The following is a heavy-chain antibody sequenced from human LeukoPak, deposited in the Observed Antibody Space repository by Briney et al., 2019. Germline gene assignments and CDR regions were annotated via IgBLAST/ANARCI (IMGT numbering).Heavy chain of an antibody. Sequence: GGSLRLSCAASGFTFSNYWMIWVRQAPGKGLEWVAVISYDGSNKYYADSVKGRFTISRDNSKNTLYLQMNSLRAEDTAVYYCARDRYGSGSYFPLDYWGQGTLVTVSS. CDR2: ISYDGSNK. CDR3: ARDRYGSGSYFPLDY. V-gene: IGHV3-30-3*01. CDR1: GFTFSNYW. J-gene: IGHJ4*02. D-gene: IGHD3-10*01.